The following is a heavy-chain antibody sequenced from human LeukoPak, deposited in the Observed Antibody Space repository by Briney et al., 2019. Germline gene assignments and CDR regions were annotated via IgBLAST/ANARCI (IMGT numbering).Heavy chain of an antibody. Sequence: GGSLRLSCAASGFTFSSYSMNWVRQAPGKGLEWGSYISSSSSTIYYADSVKGRFTISRDNAKNSLYLQMNSLRDEDTAVYYCARDLTSGSYSGTGSYWGQGTLVTVSS. CDR2: ISSSSSTI. CDR1: GFTFSSYS. J-gene: IGHJ4*02. V-gene: IGHV3-48*02. CDR3: ARDLTSGSYSGTGSY. D-gene: IGHD1-26*01.